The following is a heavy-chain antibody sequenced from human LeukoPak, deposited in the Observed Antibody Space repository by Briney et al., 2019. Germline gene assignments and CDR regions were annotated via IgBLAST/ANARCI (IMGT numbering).Heavy chain of an antibody. CDR2: IYYSGST. Sequence: SETLSHTCTVSGGSISSYYWSWIRQPPGKGLEWIGYIYYSGSTNYNPSLKSRVTISVDTSKNQFSLKLSSVTAADTAVYYCARGTPYYYGMDVWGQGTTVTVSS. CDR1: GGSISSYY. J-gene: IGHJ6*02. V-gene: IGHV4-59*01. CDR3: ARGTPYYYGMDV.